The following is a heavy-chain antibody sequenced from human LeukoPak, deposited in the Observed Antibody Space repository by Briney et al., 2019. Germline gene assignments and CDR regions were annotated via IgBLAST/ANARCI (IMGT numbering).Heavy chain of an antibody. D-gene: IGHD3-10*01. CDR2: IYSGGVT. CDR1: GFTVSSNY. V-gene: IGHV3-53*01. J-gene: IGHJ2*01. CDR3: ARNAEGLLWFGFLYWYFDL. Sequence: GGSLRLSCAASGFTVSSNYMTWVRQAPGKGLEWVSVIYSGGVTYYADSVKGRFTISRDNSKNTLYLQMNSLRAEDTAVYYCARNAEGLLWFGFLYWYFDLWGRGTLVTVSS.